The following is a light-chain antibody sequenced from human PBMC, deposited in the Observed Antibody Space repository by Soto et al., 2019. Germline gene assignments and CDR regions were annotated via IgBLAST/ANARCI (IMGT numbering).Light chain of an antibody. CDR3: QQYGSSPIT. V-gene: IGKV3D-20*01. J-gene: IGKJ5*01. CDR2: DTS. Sequence: IVLTQSPATMSLSPGERATLSCGASERVSSSYVAWYQMKAGLAPRLLIHDTSTRASGIPDRFRGSKSGTDFTLTNRGLEPEDAALYYCQQYGSSPITFGQGTRLE. CDR1: ERVSSSY.